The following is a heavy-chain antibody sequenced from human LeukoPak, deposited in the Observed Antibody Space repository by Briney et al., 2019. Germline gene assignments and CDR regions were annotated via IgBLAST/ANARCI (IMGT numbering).Heavy chain of an antibody. D-gene: IGHD2-2*01. CDR3: ARDSAAGYCSSTSCRDYYYYGMDV. CDR2: IIPIFGTA. V-gene: IGHV1-69*01. CDR1: GGTFSSYA. Sequence: SVNVSFTASGGTFSSYAISWVRQAPGQGLEWMGGIIPIFGTANYAQKFQGRVTITADESTSTAYMELSSLRSEDTAVYYCARDSAAGYCSSTSCRDYYYYGMDVWGQGTTVTVSS. J-gene: IGHJ6*02.